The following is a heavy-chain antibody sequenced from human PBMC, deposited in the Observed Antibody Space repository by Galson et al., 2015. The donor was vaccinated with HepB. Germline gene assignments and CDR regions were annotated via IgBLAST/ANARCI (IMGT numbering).Heavy chain of an antibody. CDR3: ARDAYSSNWFNYFDS. CDR1: GFTFSHYW. CDR2: IKHFGAEK. D-gene: IGHD6-13*01. V-gene: IGHV3-7*01. Sequence: LRLSCAASGFTFSHYWMTWVRQAPGKGLEWVANIKHFGAEKYYVDSVKGRFTISRDNTKNSLYLQMNSLRVEDTAVYFCARDAYSSNWFNYFDSWGQGALVTVSS. J-gene: IGHJ4*02.